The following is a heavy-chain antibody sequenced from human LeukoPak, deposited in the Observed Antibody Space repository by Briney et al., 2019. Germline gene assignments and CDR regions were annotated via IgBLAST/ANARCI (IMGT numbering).Heavy chain of an antibody. CDR2: IKQDGIEK. CDR3: GTWSRYSGYDLDH. D-gene: IGHD5-12*01. Sequence: PGGSLRLSCAASGFTFSSYWMGWVHQAPGKGLEWVANIKQDGIEKYSVDSVKGRFTISRDNANNLLYLQMNSLRAEDTAVYYCGTWSRYSGYDLDHWGQGTLVTVSS. J-gene: IGHJ4*02. CDR1: GFTFSSYW. V-gene: IGHV3-7*01.